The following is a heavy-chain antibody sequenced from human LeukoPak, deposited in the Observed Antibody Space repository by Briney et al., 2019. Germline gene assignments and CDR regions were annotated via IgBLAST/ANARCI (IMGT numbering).Heavy chain of an antibody. V-gene: IGHV3-23*01. CDR3: ASSYSGSYYRYPQFDY. CDR2: ISGGGGST. Sequence: QPGGSLRLSCAASGFTFSSYAMSWVRQAPGKGLEWVSAISGGGGSTNYADSVKGRFTISRDNSKNTLYLQMNSLRAEDTAVYYCASSYSGSYYRYPQFDYWGQGTLVTVSS. CDR1: GFTFSSYA. D-gene: IGHD1-26*01. J-gene: IGHJ4*02.